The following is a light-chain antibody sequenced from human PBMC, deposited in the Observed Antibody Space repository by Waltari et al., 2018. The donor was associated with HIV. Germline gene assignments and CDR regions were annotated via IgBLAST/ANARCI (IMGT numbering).Light chain of an antibody. Sequence: QTVVTQEPSLTVSPGGTVTLTCASSTGAVPSGYYPNWLQQKPGQAPRALIHSTSNKHSWAPARFSGSLLGGKAALTRSGVQPEDEADYDCLLYVGGGQIWVSGGGTNLTVL. CDR2: STS. J-gene: IGLJ3*02. CDR1: TGAVPSGYY. V-gene: IGLV7-43*01. CDR3: LLYVGGGQIWV.